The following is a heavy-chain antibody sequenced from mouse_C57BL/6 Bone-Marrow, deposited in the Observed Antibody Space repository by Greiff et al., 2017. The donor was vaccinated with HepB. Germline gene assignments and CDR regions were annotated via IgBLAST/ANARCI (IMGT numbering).Heavy chain of an antibody. V-gene: IGHV5-4*01. D-gene: IGHD2-5*01. CDR2: ISDGGSYT. Sequence: EVQLQESGGGLVKPGGSLKLSCAASGFTFSSYAMSWVRQTPAKRLEWVATISDGGSYTYYPDNVKGRFTISRDNAKNNLYLQRSHLKSEDTAMYYCARDRAYYSKGSWCAYGGQGTLVTVSA. CDR1: GFTFSSYA. CDR3: ARDRAYYSKGSWCAY. J-gene: IGHJ3*01.